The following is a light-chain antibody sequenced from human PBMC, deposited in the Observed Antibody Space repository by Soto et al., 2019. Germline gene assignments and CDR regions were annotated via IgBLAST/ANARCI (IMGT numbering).Light chain of an antibody. CDR2: YAS. CDR3: QQYHNWPIT. V-gene: IGKV3-15*01. CDR1: QSIKNL. Sequence: TQSPATLSVSPGEGATLSCRASQSIKNLLAWYQQRPGQSPRLLLYYASTRATGVPARFSGSGSGTEFTLAISSLQSEDFAVYYCQQYHNWPITFGQGTKVDI. J-gene: IGKJ1*01.